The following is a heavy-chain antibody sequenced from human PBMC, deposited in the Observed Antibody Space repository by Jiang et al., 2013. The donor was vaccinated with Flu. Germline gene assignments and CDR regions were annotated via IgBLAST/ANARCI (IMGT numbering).Heavy chain of an antibody. D-gene: IGHD3-22*01. CDR2: ISYDGSNK. J-gene: IGHJ6*02. CDR1: GFTFSSYG. V-gene: IGHV3-30*18. Sequence: LVESGGGVVQPGRSLRLSCAASGFTFSSYGMHWVRQAPGKGLEWVAVISYDGSNKYYADSVKGRFTISRDNSKNTLYLQMNSLRAEDTAVYYCAKDLYYYDSRYYGMDVWGQGTTVTVSS. CDR3: AKDLYYYDSRYYGMDV.